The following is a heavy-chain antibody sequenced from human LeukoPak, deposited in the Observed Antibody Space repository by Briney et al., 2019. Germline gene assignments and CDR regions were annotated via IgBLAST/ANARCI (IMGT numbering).Heavy chain of an antibody. V-gene: IGHV3-30*18. J-gene: IGHJ4*02. CDR2: ISYDGSNS. D-gene: IGHD3-22*01. CDR3: AKGGIYYDSSGWNRLDY. Sequence: GGSLRLSCAASGFTFSNYGMHWVRQAPGKGLQWVAVISYDGSNSYYADSVKGRFPISRDNSKNTLYLQMNSLRAEDTAVYYCAKGGIYYDSSGWNRLDYWGQGTLVTVSS. CDR1: GFTFSNYG.